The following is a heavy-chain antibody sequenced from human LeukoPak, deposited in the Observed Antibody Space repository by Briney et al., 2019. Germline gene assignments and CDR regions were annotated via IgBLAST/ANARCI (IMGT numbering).Heavy chain of an antibody. D-gene: IGHD3-22*01. J-gene: IGHJ4*02. CDR1: GFTFSSYA. V-gene: IGHV3-23*01. Sequence: GGSLRLSCAASGFTFSSYAMSWVRQAPGKGLEWVSAISGSGGSTYYADSVKGRFTISRDNSKNTLYLQMNSLRAEDTAVYYCAREGGSGHYSLYYFDYWGQGTLVTVSS. CDR2: ISGSGGST. CDR3: AREGGSGHYSLYYFDY.